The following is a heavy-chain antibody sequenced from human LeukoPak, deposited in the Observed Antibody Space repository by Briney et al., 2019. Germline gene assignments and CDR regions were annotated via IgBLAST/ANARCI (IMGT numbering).Heavy chain of an antibody. CDR3: ARAGIVVVITPFDY. D-gene: IGHD3-22*01. Sequence: GGSLRLSCAASGFTFTSYAMSWVRQAPGKGLEWVAVISYDGSNKYYADSVKGRFTISRDNSKNTLYLQMNSLRAEDTAVYYCARAGIVVVITPFDYWGQGTLVTVSS. J-gene: IGHJ4*02. V-gene: IGHV3-30-3*01. CDR1: GFTFTSYA. CDR2: ISYDGSNK.